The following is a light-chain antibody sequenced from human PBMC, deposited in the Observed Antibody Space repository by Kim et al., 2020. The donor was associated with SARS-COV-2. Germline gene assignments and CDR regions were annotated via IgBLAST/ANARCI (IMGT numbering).Light chain of an antibody. Sequence: GDRVTITCRASQGIFNYVAWYRQKTGKAPELLLYSASTLQTGVPSRFSGSGSGTDFTLTITSLQPEDFATYYCQQLNSYPLTFGGGTKLEI. CDR2: SAS. J-gene: IGKJ4*01. CDR3: QQLNSYPLT. V-gene: IGKV1-9*01. CDR1: QGIFNY.